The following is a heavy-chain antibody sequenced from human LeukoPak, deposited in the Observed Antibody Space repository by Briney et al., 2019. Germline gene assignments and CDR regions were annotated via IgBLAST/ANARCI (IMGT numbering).Heavy chain of an antibody. J-gene: IGHJ6*03. CDR1: GYSFTSYW. Sequence: GESLKISCKGSGYSFTSYWIGWVRQMPGKGLEWMGIIYPGDSDTRYSPSFQGQVTISADKSITTAYLQWSSLKASDTAMYYCARRAYYYDSSGFGYYMDVWGKGTTVTISS. V-gene: IGHV5-51*01. CDR2: IYPGDSDT. D-gene: IGHD3-22*01. CDR3: ARRAYYYDSSGFGYYMDV.